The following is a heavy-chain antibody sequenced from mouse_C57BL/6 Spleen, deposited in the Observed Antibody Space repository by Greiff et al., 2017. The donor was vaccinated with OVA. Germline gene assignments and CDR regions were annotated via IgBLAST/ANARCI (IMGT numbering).Heavy chain of an antibody. CDR2: ISSGSSTI. CDR3: ARADYDWGGLFDY. CDR1: GFTFSDYG. V-gene: IGHV5-17*01. Sequence: EVKLMESGGGLVKPGGSLKLSCAASGFTFSDYGMPWVRQAPGKGLEWVAYISSGSSTIYYADTVKGRFTISRDNAKSTLCLQMTSLRSEDTAIYYCARADYDWGGLFDYWGQGTLVTVSA. D-gene: IGHD2-4*01. J-gene: IGHJ3*01.